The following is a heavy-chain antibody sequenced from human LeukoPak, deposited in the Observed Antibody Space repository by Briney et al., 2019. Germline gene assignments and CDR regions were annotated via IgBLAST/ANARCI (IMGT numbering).Heavy chain of an antibody. V-gene: IGHV1-2*02. Sequence: ASVKVSCKPSGYTFSGYYLHWVRQAPGQGLEWMGWINPNSGGTNFAQRFQGRVTVTRDTSSSTAYMELSSLTSDDTAVYYCARTLDSYYLSGLEYWGQGTLVTVSS. D-gene: IGHD3-10*01. CDR3: ARTLDSYYLSGLEY. CDR1: GYTFSGYY. J-gene: IGHJ4*02. CDR2: INPNSGGT.